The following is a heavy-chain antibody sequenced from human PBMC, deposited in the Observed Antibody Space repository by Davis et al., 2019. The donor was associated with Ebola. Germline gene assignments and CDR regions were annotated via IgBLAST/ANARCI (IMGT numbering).Heavy chain of an antibody. D-gene: IGHD1-20*01. V-gene: IGHV4-59*08. CDR3: VKDDVTAGRFNY. Sequence: SETLSLTCAVYGGSFSGSYWSWIRQPPGKGLEWVGCMFYNGDTKYNPALESRVTISVDTSKNQFSLRLSSVTAADTAMYYCVKDDVTAGRFNYWGQGSLVTVSS. CDR2: MFYNGDT. CDR1: GGSFSGSY. J-gene: IGHJ4*02.